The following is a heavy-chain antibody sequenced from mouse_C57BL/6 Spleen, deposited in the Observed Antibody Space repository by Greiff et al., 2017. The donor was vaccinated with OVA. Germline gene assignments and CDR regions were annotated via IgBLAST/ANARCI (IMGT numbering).Heavy chain of an antibody. J-gene: IGHJ1*03. V-gene: IGHV1-52*01. CDR3: ARPLTGYWYFDV. Sequence: VQLQQPGAELVRPGSSVKLSCKASGYTFTSYWMHWVKQRPIQGLEWIGNIDPSDSETHYNQKFKDKATLTVDKSSSTAYMQLSSLTSEDSAVYYCARPLTGYWYFDVWGTGTTVTVSS. CDR2: IDPSDSET. CDR1: GYTFTSYW. D-gene: IGHD4-1*01.